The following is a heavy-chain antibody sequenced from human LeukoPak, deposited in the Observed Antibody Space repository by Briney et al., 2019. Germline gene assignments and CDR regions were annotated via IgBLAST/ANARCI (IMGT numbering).Heavy chain of an antibody. CDR2: INPNSGDT. Sequence: ASVKVSCKASGYTFTGYYIHWVRQAPGQGLEWMGWINPNSGDTKYAQKFQGRVTMTRDTSISTAYMELSRLGSDDTAVYYCARPKYSSSWDAFNIWGPGTMVTVSS. D-gene: IGHD6-13*01. CDR3: ARPKYSSSWDAFNI. V-gene: IGHV1-2*02. CDR1: GYTFTGYY. J-gene: IGHJ3*02.